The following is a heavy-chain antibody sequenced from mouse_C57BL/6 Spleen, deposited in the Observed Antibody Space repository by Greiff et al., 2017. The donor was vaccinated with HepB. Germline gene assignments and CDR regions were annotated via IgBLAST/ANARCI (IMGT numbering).Heavy chain of an antibody. CDR3: ARGDDYYSNYYAMDY. J-gene: IGHJ4*01. Sequence: QVQLQQPGAELVRPGSSVKLSCKASGYTFTSYWMAWVKQRPGQGLEWIGNIYPSDSETHYNQKFKDKATLTVDKSSSTAYMQLGSLKSEDSAVYYFARGDDYYSNYYAMDYWGQGTSVTVSS. D-gene: IGHD2-5*01. V-gene: IGHV1-61*01. CDR2: IYPSDSET. CDR1: GYTFTSYW.